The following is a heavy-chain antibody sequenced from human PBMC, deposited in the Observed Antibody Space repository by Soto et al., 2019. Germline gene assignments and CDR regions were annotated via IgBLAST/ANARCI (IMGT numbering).Heavy chain of an antibody. Sequence: ASVKVSCKASGYTFIGYYMHWVRQAPGQGLEWMGWINPNSGDTNYAQRFQGRVTMARDTSITTTSMELSRLRSDDTAVYYCIVGGVVPYFDYWGHGTLVTVSS. V-gene: IGHV1-2*02. CDR1: GYTFIGYY. CDR3: IVGGVVPYFDY. CDR2: INPNSGDT. J-gene: IGHJ4*01. D-gene: IGHD3-16*01.